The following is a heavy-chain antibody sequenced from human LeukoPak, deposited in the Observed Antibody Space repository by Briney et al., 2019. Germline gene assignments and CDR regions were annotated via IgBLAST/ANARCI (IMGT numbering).Heavy chain of an antibody. Sequence: SVKVSCKASGGTFSSYAISWVRQAPGQGLEWVGRIIPILGIASYAQKFQGRVTITADKSTSTAYMELSSLRSEDTAVYYCARPPMYYYDSSGYYPHDAFDIWGQGTMVTVSS. D-gene: IGHD3-22*01. J-gene: IGHJ3*02. V-gene: IGHV1-69*04. CDR1: GGTFSSYA. CDR2: IIPILGIA. CDR3: ARPPMYYYDSSGYYPHDAFDI.